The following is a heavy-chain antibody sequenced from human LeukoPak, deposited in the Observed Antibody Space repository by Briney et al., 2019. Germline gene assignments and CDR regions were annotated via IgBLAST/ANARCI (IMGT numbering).Heavy chain of an antibody. J-gene: IGHJ5*02. V-gene: IGHV4-59*12. CDR3: GQYRSSWFEK. CDR2: IYNSGST. CDR1: GDSMSTYY. D-gene: IGHD2-2*01. Sequence: SETLSLTCTVSGDSMSTYYWTWIRQPPGKGLEWIGYIYNSGSTNYNPSLKSRVTISVDTSKNQFSLKLTSVTAADTAVYYCGQYRSSWFEKWGQGILVTVSS.